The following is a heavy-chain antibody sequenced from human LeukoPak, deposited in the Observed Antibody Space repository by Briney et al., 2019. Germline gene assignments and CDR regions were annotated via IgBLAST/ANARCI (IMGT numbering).Heavy chain of an antibody. CDR3: ASFHYDSSGYYLSFDY. J-gene: IGHJ4*02. CDR2: IIPIFGTA. V-gene: IGHV1-69*13. Sequence: ASVKVSCKASGGTFSSYAISWVRQAPGQGLEWMGGIIPIFGTANYAQKFRGRVTITADESTSTAYMELSSLRSEDTAVYYCASFHYDSSGYYLSFDYWGQGTLVTVSS. D-gene: IGHD3-22*01. CDR1: GGTFSSYA.